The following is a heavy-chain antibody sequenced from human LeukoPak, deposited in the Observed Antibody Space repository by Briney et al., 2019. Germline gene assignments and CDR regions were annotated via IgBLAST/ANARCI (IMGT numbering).Heavy chain of an antibody. Sequence: PGGSLRLSCAASGFTFSSYTLNWVRQAPGKGLEWVSSISSAGGYIYYADSVKGRFTISRDNAKNSLYLQMNSLRAVDTAVYYCVREIVSSNSFDNWGQGTLVTVSS. CDR2: ISSAGGYI. V-gene: IGHV3-21*01. CDR3: VREIVSSNSFDN. J-gene: IGHJ4*02. D-gene: IGHD2-2*01. CDR1: GFTFSSYT.